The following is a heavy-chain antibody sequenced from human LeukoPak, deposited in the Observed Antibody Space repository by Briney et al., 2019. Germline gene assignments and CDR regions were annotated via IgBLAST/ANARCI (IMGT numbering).Heavy chain of an antibody. CDR3: ARPASLNWYCSGGSCHSPFDY. D-gene: IGHD2-15*01. CDR2: IYYSGST. CDR1: GGSISSGSYY. J-gene: IGHJ4*02. Sequence: PSQTLSLTCTVSGGSISSGSYYWSWIRQPAGKGLEWTGSIYYSGSTYYNPSLKSRVTISVDTSKNQFSLKLSSVTAADTAVYYCARPASLNWYCSGGSCHSPFDYWGQGTLVTVSS. V-gene: IGHV4-30-2*03.